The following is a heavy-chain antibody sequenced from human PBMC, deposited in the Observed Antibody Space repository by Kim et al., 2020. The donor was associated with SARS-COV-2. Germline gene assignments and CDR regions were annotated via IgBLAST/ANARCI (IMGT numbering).Heavy chain of an antibody. CDR1: GFTFDDYA. CDR3: AKDYGSGSYYYYYYGMDV. J-gene: IGHJ6*02. CDR2: ISWNSGSI. V-gene: IGHV3-9*01. Sequence: GGSLRLSCAASGFTFDDYAMHWVRQAPGKGLEWVSGISWNSGSIGYADSVKGRFTFSRDNAKNSLYLQMNSLRAEDTALYYCAKDYGSGSYYYYYYGMDVWGQGTTVTVSS. D-gene: IGHD3-10*01.